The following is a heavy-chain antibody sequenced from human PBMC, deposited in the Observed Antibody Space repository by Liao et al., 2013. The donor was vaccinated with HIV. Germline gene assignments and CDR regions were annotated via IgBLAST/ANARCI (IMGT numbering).Heavy chain of an antibody. J-gene: IGHJ6*03. D-gene: IGHD3-3*01. CDR3: VRHHIPYADFAIGPAGVMDV. Sequence: QVQLQESGPRLVRPSETLSLTCSVSHGSISSFYWNWIRQSAGKGLEWIGRLHSSGRTNYNPSLRGRVTISVDTSKSQFSLRLNSVTAADTAVYFCVRHHIPYADFAIGPAGVMDVWGIGTAVTVSS. V-gene: IGHV4-4*07. CDR2: LHSSGRT. CDR1: HGSISSFY.